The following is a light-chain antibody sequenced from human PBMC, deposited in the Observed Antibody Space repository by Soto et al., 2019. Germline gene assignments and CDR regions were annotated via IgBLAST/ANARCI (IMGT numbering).Light chain of an antibody. J-gene: IGKJ4*01. CDR1: QSVSSN. CDR3: QQYSNWLT. Sequence: EIVMTQSPATLSVSPGERATLSCRASQSVSSNLAWYQQKHGQAPRLLIFGASTRATGIPARFSGSGSGTECTLTISSLQSEDFAVYYCQQYSNWLTFGGGTKVEIE. CDR2: GAS. V-gene: IGKV3-15*01.